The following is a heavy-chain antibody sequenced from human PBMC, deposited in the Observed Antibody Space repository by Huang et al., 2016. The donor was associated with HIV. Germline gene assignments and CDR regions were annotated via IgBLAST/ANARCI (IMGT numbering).Heavy chain of an antibody. CDR2: ISYDGKTK. D-gene: IGHD6-13*01. Sequence: QVQLVESGGGVVQPGRSLRISCAASGFPFSLYGMHWVRQAPGKGLEGVAVISYDGKTKDYADSVKGRFTISRENSKTTLYLQMNRLRVEDTALYYCAKGGSAAAVLDFWGQGTLVTVSS. J-gene: IGHJ4*02. CDR1: GFPFSLYG. V-gene: IGHV3-30*18. CDR3: AKGGSAAAVLDF.